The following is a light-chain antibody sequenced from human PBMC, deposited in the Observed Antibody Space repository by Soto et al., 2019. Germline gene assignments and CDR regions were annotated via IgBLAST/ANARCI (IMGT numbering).Light chain of an antibody. V-gene: IGKV1-39*01. CDR3: QQIYSTPRT. CDR2: GAS. Sequence: DIQMTQSPSSLSASVGDRVTITCRASQSINSYLNWYQQKPGKAPKLLIYGASSLQGGVPSRFSGSGSGTDFTLTISSLQPEDFTTYYCQQIYSTPRTFGQGTKVEIK. J-gene: IGKJ1*01. CDR1: QSINSY.